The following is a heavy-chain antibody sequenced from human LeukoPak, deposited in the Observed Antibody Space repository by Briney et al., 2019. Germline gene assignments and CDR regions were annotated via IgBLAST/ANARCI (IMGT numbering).Heavy chain of an antibody. CDR1: GYTFTSYA. J-gene: IGHJ4*02. D-gene: IGHD3-22*01. CDR2: INPSGGNT. V-gene: IGHV1-46*01. CDR3: ARDRGGGSDYYPYFDY. Sequence: ASVKVSCKASGYTFTSYAMNWVRQAPGQGLEWMGIINPSGGNTSYAQNFQGRVTMTRDTSTSTVYMELSSLRSEDTALYYCARDRGGGSDYYPYFDYWGQGTLVTVSS.